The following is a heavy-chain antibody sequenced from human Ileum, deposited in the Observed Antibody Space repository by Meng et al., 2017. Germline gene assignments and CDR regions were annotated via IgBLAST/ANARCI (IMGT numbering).Heavy chain of an antibody. D-gene: IGHD3-10*01. V-gene: IGHV4-4*02. CDR1: GGSISNGKW. CDR3: ATYGSGFTPPLDP. J-gene: IGHJ5*02. Sequence: QVQLQESGPGLVKPSGTLSYTWSGSGGSISNGKWWSWVRQPPGKGLEWIGEISQSGTTNYYPSLNSRVSISLDKANNHLSLTLTSVTAADTAVYYCATYGSGFTPPLDPWGQGILVTVSS. CDR2: ISQSGTT.